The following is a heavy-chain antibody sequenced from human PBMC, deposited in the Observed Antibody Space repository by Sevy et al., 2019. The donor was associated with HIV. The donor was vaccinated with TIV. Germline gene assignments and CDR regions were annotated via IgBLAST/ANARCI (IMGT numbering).Heavy chain of an antibody. V-gene: IGHV3-33*01. D-gene: IGHD3-3*01. Sequence: GGSLRLSCAASGFTLSSYGMHWVRQAPGKGLEWVAVIRYDGSNKYYAYSVKGRFTISRDNSKNTLYLQMNSLRAEDTAVYYCARDRLGITISAEWGDGMDVWGQGTTVTVSS. J-gene: IGHJ6*02. CDR3: ARDRLGITISAEWGDGMDV. CDR2: IRYDGSNK. CDR1: GFTLSSYG.